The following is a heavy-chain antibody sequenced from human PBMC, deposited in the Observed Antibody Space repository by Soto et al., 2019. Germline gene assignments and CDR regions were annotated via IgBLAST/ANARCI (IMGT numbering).Heavy chain of an antibody. D-gene: IGHD6-13*01. CDR3: ARGSSWSDFGY. CDR2: INTANDNT. Sequence: QVQLVQSGAEVKKPGASVKVSCRASGYTFTSYAIHWVRQAPGQRPEWMGWINTANDNTKYSQKFQGRVTINRDTSASIVYMDLSSLRSEDTAVYYCARGSSWSDFGYRGQGTLVTVSS. J-gene: IGHJ4*02. V-gene: IGHV1-3*04. CDR1: GYTFTSYA.